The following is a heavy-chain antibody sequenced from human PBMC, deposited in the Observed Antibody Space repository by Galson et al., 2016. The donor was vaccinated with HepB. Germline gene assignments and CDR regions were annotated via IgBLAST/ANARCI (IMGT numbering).Heavy chain of an antibody. J-gene: IGHJ6*02. Sequence: SLRLSCAASGFTLSSYWVHWVRQAPGKGLVWVSRINGDGGSTSYADSVKGRFTISRDNAKNTLYLQMNSLRAEDTAVYYCARGTVDKPGMDVWGQGTLVTVSS. CDR2: INGDGGST. CDR3: ARGTVDKPGMDV. D-gene: IGHD1-1*01. V-gene: IGHV3-74*01. CDR1: GFTLSSYW.